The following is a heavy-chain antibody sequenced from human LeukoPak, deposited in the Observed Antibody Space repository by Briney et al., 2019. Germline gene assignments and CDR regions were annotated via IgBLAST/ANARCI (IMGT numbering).Heavy chain of an antibody. Sequence: PGGSLRLSCAASGFTFSSYSMNWVRQAPGKGLEWVSSISSSSSYIYYADSVKGRFTISRDNAKNSLYLQMNSLRAEDTAVYYCARAIVVNYYYYMDVWGKGTTVTVSS. CDR2: ISSSSSYI. D-gene: IGHD2-21*01. CDR1: GFTFSSYS. CDR3: ARAIVVNYYYYMDV. J-gene: IGHJ6*03. V-gene: IGHV3-21*01.